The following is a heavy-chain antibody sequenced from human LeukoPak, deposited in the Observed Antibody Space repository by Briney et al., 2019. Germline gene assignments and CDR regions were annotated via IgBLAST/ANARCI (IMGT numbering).Heavy chain of an antibody. V-gene: IGHV3-11*03. CDR1: GFIFSDYY. J-gene: IGHJ4*02. D-gene: IGHD3-22*01. CDR2: ISSTSIYT. Sequence: GGSLRLSCAASGFIFSDYYMTWIRQAPGKGLEWVSYISSTSIYTNYVDSVKGRFTISRDNAKKSLYLQMDSLRAEDTAVYYCARMDDSSGPRFDYWGQGTLVTVSS. CDR3: ARMDDSSGPRFDY.